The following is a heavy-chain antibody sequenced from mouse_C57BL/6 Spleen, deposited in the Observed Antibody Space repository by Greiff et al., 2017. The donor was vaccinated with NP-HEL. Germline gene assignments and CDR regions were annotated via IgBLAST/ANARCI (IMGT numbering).Heavy chain of an antibody. V-gene: IGHV1-52*01. Sequence: QVQLQQPGAELVRPGSSVKLSCKASGYTFTSYWMHWVKQRPLQGLEWIGNIDPSDSATHYNQKFKDKATLTVDKSSSTAYMQRSGLTSVDSAVYYCASAQLRAYAMDYWGQGTSVTVSS. CDR1: GYTFTSYW. CDR2: IDPSDSAT. J-gene: IGHJ4*01. D-gene: IGHD3-2*02. CDR3: ASAQLRAYAMDY.